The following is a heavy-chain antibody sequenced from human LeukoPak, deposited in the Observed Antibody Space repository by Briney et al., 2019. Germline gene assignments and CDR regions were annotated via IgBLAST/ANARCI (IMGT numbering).Heavy chain of an antibody. Sequence: GGSLRLSCAASGFTFSSYCMSWVRQAPGKGLEWVANIKQDGSEKYYVDSVKGRFTISRDNAKNSLYLQMNSLRAEDTAVYYCARDPKRGGIYWGQGTLVTVSS. J-gene: IGHJ4*02. D-gene: IGHD3-16*01. CDR1: GFTFSSYC. CDR2: IKQDGSEK. CDR3: ARDPKRGGIY. V-gene: IGHV3-7*01.